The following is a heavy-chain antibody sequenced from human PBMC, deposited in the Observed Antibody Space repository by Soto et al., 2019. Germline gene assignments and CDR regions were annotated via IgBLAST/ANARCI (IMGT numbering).Heavy chain of an antibody. CDR1: GFTFSSYW. J-gene: IGHJ5*02. CDR3: ARLWWLRRTLHWFDP. CDR2: IKQDGSEK. V-gene: IGHV3-7*03. D-gene: IGHD5-12*01. Sequence: GGSLRLSCAASGFTFSSYWMSWVRQAPGKGLEWVANIKQDGSEKYYVDSVKGRFTISRDNAKNSLYLQMNSLRAEDTAVYYCARLWWLRRTLHWFDPWGQGTLLTVSS.